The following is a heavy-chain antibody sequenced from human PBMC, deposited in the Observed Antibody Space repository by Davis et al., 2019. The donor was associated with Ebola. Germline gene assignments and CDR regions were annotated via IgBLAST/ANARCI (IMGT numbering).Heavy chain of an antibody. J-gene: IGHJ4*02. CDR1: GFTFSSYW. D-gene: IGHD5-24*01. CDR2: IKQDGSEK. CDR3: ARGFGDGYNPFDY. Sequence: GESLKISCAASGFTFSSYWMSWVRQAPGKGLEWVANIKQDGSEKYYVDSVKGRFTISRDNAKNSLYLQMNSLRAEDTAVYYCARGFGDGYNPFDYWGQGTLVTVSS. V-gene: IGHV3-7*01.